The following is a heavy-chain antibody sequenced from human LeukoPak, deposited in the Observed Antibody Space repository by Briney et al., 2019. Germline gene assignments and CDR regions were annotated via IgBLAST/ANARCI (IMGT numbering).Heavy chain of an antibody. Sequence: SGPTLVNPTQTLTLTCSFSGFSPGTSGVGVGWFRQPPGKALEWLALIYSNDDKRYSPSLKTRLTITKDTSKNQVVLTMTNMDPVDTATYSCAHSVIVGSTLGYFDYWGQGTLVTVSS. CDR3: AHSVIVGSTLGYFDY. V-gene: IGHV2-5*01. J-gene: IGHJ4*02. CDR1: GFSPGTSGVG. CDR2: IYSNDDK. D-gene: IGHD1-26*01.